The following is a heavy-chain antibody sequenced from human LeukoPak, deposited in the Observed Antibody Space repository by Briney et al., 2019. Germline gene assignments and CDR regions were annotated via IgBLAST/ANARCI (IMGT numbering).Heavy chain of an antibody. Sequence: SETLSLTCTVSGGSISSGSYYWSWIRQPPGKGLEWIGYIYYSGSTNYNPSLKSRVTISVDTSKNQFSLKLSSVTAADTAVYYCARHYGSGSYYNHFDYWGQGTLVTVSS. J-gene: IGHJ4*02. V-gene: IGHV4-61*01. CDR1: GGSISSGSYY. CDR2: IYYSGST. D-gene: IGHD3-10*01. CDR3: ARHYGSGSYYNHFDY.